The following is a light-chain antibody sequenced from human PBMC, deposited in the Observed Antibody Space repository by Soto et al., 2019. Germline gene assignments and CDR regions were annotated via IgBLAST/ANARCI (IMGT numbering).Light chain of an antibody. V-gene: IGKV1-39*01. CDR3: QQTYSIPIT. Sequence: QMTQSASSLSASLGDRVSVPCLASQTIYTYLHWYQQKPGKAPKLLIYAASSLQSGVPSRFSGSGSGTDVTLTLSSLHTADFAFYYCQQTYSIPITFGQGTRLEIK. CDR1: QTIYTY. J-gene: IGKJ5*01. CDR2: AAS.